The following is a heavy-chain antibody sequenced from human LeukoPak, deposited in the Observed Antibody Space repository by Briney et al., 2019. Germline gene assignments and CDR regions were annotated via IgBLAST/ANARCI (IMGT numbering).Heavy chain of an antibody. CDR1: GGTFSSYA. J-gene: IGHJ5*02. CDR2: IIPIFGTA. V-gene: IGHV1-69*05. Sequence: ASVKVSCKASGGTFSSYAISWVRQAPGQGLEWMGRIIPIFGTANYAQKFQGRVTITTDESTSIAYMELSSLRSEDTAVYYCARGCSGGSCYSVRWFDPWGQGTLVTVSS. D-gene: IGHD2-15*01. CDR3: ARGCSGGSCYSVRWFDP.